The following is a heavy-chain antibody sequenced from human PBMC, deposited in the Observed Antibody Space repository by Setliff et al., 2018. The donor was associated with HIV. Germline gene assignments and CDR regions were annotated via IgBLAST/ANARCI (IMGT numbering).Heavy chain of an antibody. V-gene: IGHV4-59*01. CDR3: ARGGASSKYLDP. J-gene: IGHJ5*02. D-gene: IGHD2-15*01. Sequence: SETLSLTCTVSGGSISPYYWSWIRQPPGKGLEWIAWISDSGTTNYNPSLKSRVTLSVDTSKNQFSLSLTSVTGADMAVYYCARGGASSKYLDPWGQGTLVTVSS. CDR2: ISDSGTT. CDR1: GGSISPYY.